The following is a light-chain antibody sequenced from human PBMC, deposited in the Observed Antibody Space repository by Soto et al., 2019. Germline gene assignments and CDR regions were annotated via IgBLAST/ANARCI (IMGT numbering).Light chain of an antibody. V-gene: IGKV1-6*01. CDR3: LQDYNYPWT. CDR1: QGIRND. CDR2: AAS. J-gene: IGKJ1*01. Sequence: AIQMTQSPSSLSASVGDIVTITCRASQGIRNDLGWYQQKPGKAPKLLIYAASSLESGVPSRFSGSGSGTDFTLTISSLQPEDFATYYCLQDYNYPWTFGQGTKVDIK.